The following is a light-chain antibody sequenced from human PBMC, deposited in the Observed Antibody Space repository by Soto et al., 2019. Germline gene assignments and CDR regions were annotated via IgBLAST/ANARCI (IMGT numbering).Light chain of an antibody. CDR1: QGISSY. J-gene: IGKJ1*01. Sequence: ANQMTQSPSSVSAYTGDRVTTTCRASQGISSYLAWYQQKPGKAPKLLIYAASTLQSGVPSRFSGSGSGTDFTLTISCLQSEDFATYYCQQYYSYGTFGQGTKVDIK. CDR3: QQYYSYGT. V-gene: IGKV1-8*01. CDR2: AAS.